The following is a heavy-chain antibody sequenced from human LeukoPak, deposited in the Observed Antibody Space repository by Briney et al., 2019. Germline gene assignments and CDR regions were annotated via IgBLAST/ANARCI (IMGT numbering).Heavy chain of an antibody. CDR1: GFTFTNYW. Sequence: GGSLRLSCAASGFTFTNYWMSWVRQAPGKGLELVANIKQDGSEKYYVDSVKGRSSISRDNANNSLYLQTNSLRAEDTAVYYCARLREIPVFGVVTKSTSYFDSWGQGTLVTVSS. J-gene: IGHJ4*02. V-gene: IGHV3-7*01. CDR2: IKQDGSEK. D-gene: IGHD3-3*01. CDR3: ARLREIPVFGVVTKSTSYFDS.